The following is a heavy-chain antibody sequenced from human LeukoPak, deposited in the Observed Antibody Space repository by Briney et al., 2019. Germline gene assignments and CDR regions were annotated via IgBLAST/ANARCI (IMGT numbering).Heavy chain of an antibody. CDR2: TSGSGGST. D-gene: IGHD1-26*01. V-gene: IGHV3-23*01. CDR1: GFTFSRYA. J-gene: IGHJ4*02. Sequence: GGSLRLSCAASGFTFSRYAMSWVRQAFWKGLEWVTATSGSGGSTDYADSVKGRFTISRDNSKNTLYLQMNSLRAVDTAVNYCAKGGGASTGDYFDYWGQGTLVTVSS. CDR3: AKGGGASTGDYFDY.